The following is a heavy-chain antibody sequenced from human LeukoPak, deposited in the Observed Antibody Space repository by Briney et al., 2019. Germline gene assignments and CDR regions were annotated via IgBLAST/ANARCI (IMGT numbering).Heavy chain of an antibody. D-gene: IGHD3-22*01. V-gene: IGHV3-23*01. Sequence: GGSLRLSCAASGFTFSSYWMSWVRQAPGKGLEWVSAISGSGSSTYYADSVKGRFTISRDNSKNTLYLQMNSLRAEDTAMYYCARYYYDSSGYYYKDYWGQGTLVTVSS. CDR1: GFTFSSYW. CDR2: ISGSGSST. J-gene: IGHJ4*02. CDR3: ARYYYDSSGYYYKDY.